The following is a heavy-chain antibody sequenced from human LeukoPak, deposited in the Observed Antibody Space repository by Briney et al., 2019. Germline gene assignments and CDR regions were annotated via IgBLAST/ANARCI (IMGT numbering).Heavy chain of an antibody. CDR1: GFTFSSYA. CDR2: ISGSGGST. Sequence: GGSLRLSCAASGFTFSSYAMSWVRQAPGKGLEWVSAISGSGGSTYYADSVKGRFTISRDNSKNTLYLQSTILRAEDTAVYYCAKVMTRTMFRGAPPPDNWGQGTLVTVS. V-gene: IGHV3-23*01. J-gene: IGHJ4*02. CDR3: AKVMTRTMFRGAPPPDN. D-gene: IGHD3-10*01.